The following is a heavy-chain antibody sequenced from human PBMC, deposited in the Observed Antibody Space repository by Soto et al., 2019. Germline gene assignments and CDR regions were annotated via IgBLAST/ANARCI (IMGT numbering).Heavy chain of an antibody. V-gene: IGHV3-30-3*01. CDR3: ATDHKRQSVTYVMDY. D-gene: IGHD3-10*02. J-gene: IGHJ4*02. Sequence: QVQLVESGGGVVQPGRSLRLSCAASGFTFNSYAMHWVRQAPGKGLEWVAIISYEGSIKYYADSVKGRFTISRDHSKNTLYLQMNSLRSEDTAVYYCATDHKRQSVTYVMDYWGQGTLVTVSS. CDR1: GFTFNSYA. CDR2: ISYEGSIK.